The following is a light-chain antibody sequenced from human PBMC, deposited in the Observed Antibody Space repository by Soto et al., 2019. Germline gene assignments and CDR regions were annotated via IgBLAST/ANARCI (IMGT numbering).Light chain of an antibody. Sequence: QSALTQPRSVSGSPGQSVTISCTGTNSDVGAYNYVSWYQQHPGKAPKVMIYDVTERPSGVPDRFSGSKSGNTASLTISGLQAEDEADYYCCSYAGSPRYVLGTGTQLTVL. CDR3: CSYAGSPRYV. CDR2: DVT. CDR1: NSDVGAYNY. V-gene: IGLV2-11*01. J-gene: IGLJ1*01.